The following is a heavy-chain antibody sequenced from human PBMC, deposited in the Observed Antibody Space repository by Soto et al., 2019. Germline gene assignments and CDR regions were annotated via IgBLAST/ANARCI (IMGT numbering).Heavy chain of an antibody. CDR3: ARDGQWELLSWYFDY. V-gene: IGHV3-30*03. D-gene: IGHD1-26*01. Sequence: QVQLVESGGGVVQPGRSLRLSCAASGFTFSSYGMHWVRQAPGKGLEWVAVISYDGSNNYYGDSVEGRFTISRDDSKKTLYLQMNSLRPEDTAVYHCARDGQWELLSWYFDYWGQGTLVTVSS. CDR1: GFTFSSYG. CDR2: ISYDGSNN. J-gene: IGHJ4*02.